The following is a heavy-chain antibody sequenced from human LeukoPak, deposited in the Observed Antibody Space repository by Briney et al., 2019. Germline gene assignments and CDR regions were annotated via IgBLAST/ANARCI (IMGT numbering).Heavy chain of an antibody. D-gene: IGHD3-22*01. CDR1: GSSISSYY. V-gene: IGHV4-59*01. J-gene: IGHJ6*03. CDR3: ARGIYDRSGFSYYYYHMDV. Sequence: PSGTLSLTCFVSGSSISSYYWSWIRQPPGKGLEWIGYIYYRGNTNYNPSLKSRVTISLDTSKNQFSLRLSSVTAADTAVYHCARGIYDRSGFSYYYYHMDVWGKGTTVTVSS. CDR2: IYYRGNT.